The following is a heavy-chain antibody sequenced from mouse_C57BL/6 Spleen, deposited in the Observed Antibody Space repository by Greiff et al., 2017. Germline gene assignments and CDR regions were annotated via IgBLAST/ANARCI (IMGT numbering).Heavy chain of an antibody. CDR2: INPSNGGT. Sequence: QVQLQQPGTELVKPGASGYTFTSYWMHWVKQRPGQGLEWIGNINPSNGGTNYNEKFKSKATLTVDKSSSTAYMQLSSLTSEDSAVYYCARGHGYYVGWYFDVWGTGTTVTVSS. CDR1: GYTFTSYW. CDR3: ARGHGYYVGWYFDV. J-gene: IGHJ1*03. D-gene: IGHD2-3*01. V-gene: IGHV1-53*01.